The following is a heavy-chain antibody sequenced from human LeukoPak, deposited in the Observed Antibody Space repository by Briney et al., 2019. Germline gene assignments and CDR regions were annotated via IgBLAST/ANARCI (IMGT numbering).Heavy chain of an antibody. Sequence: GGSLRLSCAASGFTFDDYAMHWVRQAPGKGLEWVSGISWNSGSIGYADSVEGRFTISRDNAKNSLYLQMNSLRAEDTALYYCAKVGGSSVLYYFDYWGQGTLVTVSS. CDR1: GFTFDDYA. D-gene: IGHD6-6*01. CDR3: AKVGGSSVLYYFDY. V-gene: IGHV3-9*01. CDR2: ISWNSGSI. J-gene: IGHJ4*02.